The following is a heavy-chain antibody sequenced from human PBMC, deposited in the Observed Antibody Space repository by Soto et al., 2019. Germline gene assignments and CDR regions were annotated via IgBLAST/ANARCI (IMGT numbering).Heavy chain of an antibody. CDR2: ISGGGDGT. J-gene: IGHJ3*01. CDR3: AKKGLCSLKTFCSNSDCHYAFDL. V-gene: IGHV3-23*01. Sequence: EVQLLESGGGLVQPGGSLRLSCAASGFTFINYAMIWVRQAPGKGLEWVSTISGGGDGTYYADSVKGHFTISRDNSKNVLYLQMNSLRAEDSAIYYCAKKGLCSLKTFCSNSDCHYAFDLWGQATVVTVSS. D-gene: IGHD2-8*01. CDR1: GFTFINYA.